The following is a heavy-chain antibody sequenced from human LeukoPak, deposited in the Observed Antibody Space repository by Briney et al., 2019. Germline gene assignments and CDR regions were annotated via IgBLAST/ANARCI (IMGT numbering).Heavy chain of an antibody. V-gene: IGHV4-39*07. Sequence: SETLSLTCIVSGDSISSNNHYWGWIRQPPGKGLEWIGTIFYGGSTSYNPSFRSRFTISVDTSKNQFSLKLTSVTAADTAVYFCARENYVFDIWGQGTMVTVSS. J-gene: IGHJ3*02. CDR3: ARENYVFDI. CDR2: IFYGGST. CDR1: GDSISSNNHY.